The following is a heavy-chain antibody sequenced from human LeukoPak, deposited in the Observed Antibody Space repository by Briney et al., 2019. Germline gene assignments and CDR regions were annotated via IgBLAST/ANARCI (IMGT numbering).Heavy chain of an antibody. CDR1: GFTFSSYA. CDR2: ISGSGGST. J-gene: IGHJ3*02. CDR3: AKATYDSSGYYYGVAFDI. V-gene: IGHV3-23*01. D-gene: IGHD3-22*01. Sequence: GGSLRLSCAASGFTFSSYAMSWVRQAPGKGLEWVSAISGSGGSTYYADSVKGRFTVSRDNSKNTLYLQKNSLRAEDTAVYYCAKATYDSSGYYYGVAFDIWGQGTMVTVSS.